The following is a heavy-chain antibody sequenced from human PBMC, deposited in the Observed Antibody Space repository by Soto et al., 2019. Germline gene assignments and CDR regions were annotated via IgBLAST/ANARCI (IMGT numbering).Heavy chain of an antibody. CDR3: ARGLTGTNPMDY. CDR2: INHSGST. J-gene: IGHJ4*02. V-gene: IGHV4-34*01. D-gene: IGHD1-7*01. Sequence: QVQLQQWGAGLLKPSETLSLTCAVYGGSFSGYYWSWIRQPPGKGLEWIGEINHSGSTNYNPSLKSRVTLSVDTSKNQFSLKLSSVTAADTAVYYCARGLTGTNPMDYWGQGTLVTVSS. CDR1: GGSFSGYY.